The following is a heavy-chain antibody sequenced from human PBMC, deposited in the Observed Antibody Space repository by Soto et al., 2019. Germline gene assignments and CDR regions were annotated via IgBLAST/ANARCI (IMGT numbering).Heavy chain of an antibody. CDR1: GVGFTSYW. D-gene: IGHD5-12*01. V-gene: IGHV5-10-1*01. CDR3: ARGVQMATRHSYYFDY. Sequence: GESLKVSCPGAGVGFTSYWITCVRQVPGRGREWMARIDSSDSPTNYSPSFRAHARISAHKSISTAYLQWSSLKASNTSINYCARGVQMATRHSYYFDYWGQGTLVTVSS. J-gene: IGHJ4*02. CDR2: IDSSDSPT.